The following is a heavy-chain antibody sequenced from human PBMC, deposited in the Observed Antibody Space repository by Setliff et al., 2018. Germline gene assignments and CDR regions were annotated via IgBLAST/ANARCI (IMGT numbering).Heavy chain of an antibody. J-gene: IGHJ5*02. D-gene: IGHD3-10*01. CDR2: IIPIFGTA. CDR3: AKGHMVRGVFLGAKTASWFDP. Sequence: ASVKVSCKASGGTFSSYAISWVRQAPGQGLEWMGGIIPIFGTANYAQKFQGRVTITTDTSTSTAYMELRSLRSDDTAVYYCAKGHMVRGVFLGAKTASWFDPWGQGTLVTVSS. CDR1: GGTFSSYA. V-gene: IGHV1-69*05.